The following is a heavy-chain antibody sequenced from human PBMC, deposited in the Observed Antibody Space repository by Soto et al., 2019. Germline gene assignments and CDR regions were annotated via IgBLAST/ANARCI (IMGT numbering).Heavy chain of an antibody. Sequence: QITLKESGPTLVNPTQTLTLTCTFSGFSLSTSGVGVGWIRQPPGKALEWLALIYWNDDKRYSPSLKSRLTITKDTSKNQVVLTMTNMDPVDTATYYCAHLIQYYGSGSYYNLDYWGQGTLVTVSS. CDR1: GFSLSTSGVG. V-gene: IGHV2-5*01. J-gene: IGHJ4*02. CDR2: IYWNDDK. CDR3: AHLIQYYGSGSYYNLDY. D-gene: IGHD3-10*01.